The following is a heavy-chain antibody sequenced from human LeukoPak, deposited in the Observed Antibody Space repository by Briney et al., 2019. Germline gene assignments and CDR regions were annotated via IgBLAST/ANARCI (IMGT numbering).Heavy chain of an antibody. CDR1: GYTFTSYG. CDR3: ARSMRSGSYLAGFDY. V-gene: IGHV1-18*01. J-gene: IGHJ4*02. Sequence: GASVKVSCKASGYTFTSYGISWVRQAPGQGLEWMGWISAYNGNTNYAQMLQGRVTMTTDTSTSTAYMELRSLRSDDTAVYYCARSMRSGSYLAGFDYWGQGTLVTVSS. CDR2: ISAYNGNT. D-gene: IGHD1-26*01.